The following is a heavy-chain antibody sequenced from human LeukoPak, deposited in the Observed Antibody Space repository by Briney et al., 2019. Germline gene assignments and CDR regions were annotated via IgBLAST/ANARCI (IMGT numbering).Heavy chain of an antibody. CDR3: AKDRDIVVVPAAN. D-gene: IGHD2-2*01. CDR2: ISGSGGST. Sequence: PGGSLRLSCAASGFTFSSYAMRWVRQAPGKGLEWVSAISGSGGSTYYADSVKGRFTISRDNSKNTLYLQMNSLRAEDTAVYYCAKDRDIVVVPAANWGQGTLVTVSS. J-gene: IGHJ4*02. V-gene: IGHV3-23*01. CDR1: GFTFSSYA.